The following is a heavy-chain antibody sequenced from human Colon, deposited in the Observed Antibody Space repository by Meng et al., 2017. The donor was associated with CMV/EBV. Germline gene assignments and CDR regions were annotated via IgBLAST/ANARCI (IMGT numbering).Heavy chain of an antibody. Sequence: GGPLRLSCAASGFTFSDYYMSWIRQAPGKGLEWITYITSGSTTYYADSVKGRFTISRDNAKNSLYLQMSSLRAEDTAVYYCARVRTRGYYFDFWGQGTLVTVSS. V-gene: IGHV3-11*01. J-gene: IGHJ4*02. D-gene: IGHD2-2*01. CDR1: GFTFSDYY. CDR3: ARVRTRGYYFDF. CDR2: ITSGSTT.